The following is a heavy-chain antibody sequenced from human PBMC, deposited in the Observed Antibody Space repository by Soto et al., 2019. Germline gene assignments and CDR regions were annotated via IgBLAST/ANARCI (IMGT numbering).Heavy chain of an antibody. CDR2: IYYSGST. J-gene: IGHJ6*02. D-gene: IGHD1-20*01. Sequence: QVQLQESGPGLVKPSETLSLTCTVSGGSISSYYWSWIRQPPGKGLEWIGYIYYSGSTNYNPSLKSRVTISVDTSKHQFSLKLSSVTAPDTAVYYCARGGLTGALGLYYYYGMDVWGQGTTVTVSS. CDR3: ARGGLTGALGLYYYYGMDV. V-gene: IGHV4-59*01. CDR1: GGSISSYY.